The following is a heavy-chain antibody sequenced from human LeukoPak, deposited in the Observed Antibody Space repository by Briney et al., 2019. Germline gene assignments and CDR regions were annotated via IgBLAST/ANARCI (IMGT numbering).Heavy chain of an antibody. J-gene: IGHJ4*02. CDR1: GGTFSSYA. Sequence: ASVKVSCKASGGTFSSYAISWVRQAPGQGLEWMGGIIPIFGTANYAQKFQGRVTITADESTNTAYMELNSLRSEDTAVYYCARWGEELELTRSRLGFDYWGQGTLVTVSS. CDR2: IIPIFGTA. CDR3: ARWGEELELTRSRLGFDY. D-gene: IGHD3-16*01. V-gene: IGHV1-69*13.